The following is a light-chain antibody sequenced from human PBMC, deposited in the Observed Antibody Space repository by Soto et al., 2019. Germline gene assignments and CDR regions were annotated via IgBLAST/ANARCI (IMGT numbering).Light chain of an antibody. J-gene: IGLJ1*01. V-gene: IGLV2-14*03. Sequence: QSALTQPASVSGSPGQSITISCTGTIDDVGAYNHVSWYQQRPGSAPQLIMYDVNNRPSGASHRFSGSKSGHTAYLTISGLQSDDEANYHCSSYTSTYSLVFGTGTKLTVL. CDR1: IDDVGAYNH. CDR2: DVN. CDR3: SSYTSTYSLV.